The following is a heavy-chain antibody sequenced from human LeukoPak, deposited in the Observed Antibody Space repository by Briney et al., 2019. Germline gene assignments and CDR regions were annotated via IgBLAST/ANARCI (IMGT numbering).Heavy chain of an antibody. CDR1: GFTLSSYG. V-gene: IGHV3-20*04. CDR2: INWNGGST. J-gene: IGHJ6*03. CDR3: ARYSYYYYYMDV. D-gene: IGHD4-11*01. Sequence: GGTLRLSCAASGFTLSSYGMSWVRQAPGKGLEWVSGINWNGGSTGYADSVKGRFTISRDNAKNSLYLQMNSLRAEDTALYYCARYSYYYYYMDVWGKGTTVTVSS.